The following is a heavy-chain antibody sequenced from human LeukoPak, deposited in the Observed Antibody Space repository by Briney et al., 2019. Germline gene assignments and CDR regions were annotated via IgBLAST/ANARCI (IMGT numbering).Heavy chain of an antibody. D-gene: IGHD3-22*01. Sequence: GGSLRLSCAASGFIFSNYGIHWVRQAPGKGLEWVALISYEGSNKYYADSVKGRFTISRDNSKNTLYLQMNSLRAEDTAVYYCARNPDSSGYYSFDYWGQGTLVTVSS. J-gene: IGHJ4*02. CDR3: ARNPDSSGYYSFDY. CDR2: ISYEGSNK. CDR1: GFIFSNYG. V-gene: IGHV3-30*03.